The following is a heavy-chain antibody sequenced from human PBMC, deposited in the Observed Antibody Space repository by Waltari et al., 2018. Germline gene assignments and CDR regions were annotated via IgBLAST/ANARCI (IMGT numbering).Heavy chain of an antibody. Sequence: EVQLVESGGGLVQPGGSLRLSCAASGFTFSSYWMSWVRQAPGKGLEGVANIKQDGSDKYYVDSVKGRFTSSRDNAKNSLYLQMNSLRVEDTAIYYCARLNWDVVKAFDYWGQGTLVTVSS. J-gene: IGHJ4*02. CDR1: GFTFSSYW. D-gene: IGHD3-22*01. CDR2: IKQDGSDK. V-gene: IGHV3-7*01. CDR3: ARLNWDVVKAFDY.